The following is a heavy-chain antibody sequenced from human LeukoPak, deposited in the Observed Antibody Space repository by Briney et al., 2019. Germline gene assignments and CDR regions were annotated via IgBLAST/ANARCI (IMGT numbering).Heavy chain of an antibody. CDR2: IYTIGTT. CDR3: AREGIAARSVLLDY. Sequence: SETPSLTCTVSGGSISSYYWIWIRQPAGKGLAGIGGIYTIGTTNYIPSLKSRVTMSVDTSKHQFSLKLSSVTAADTAAYYCAREGIAARSVLLDYWGHGTPVTVSS. D-gene: IGHD6-6*01. J-gene: IGHJ4*01. V-gene: IGHV4-4*07. CDR1: GGSISSYY.